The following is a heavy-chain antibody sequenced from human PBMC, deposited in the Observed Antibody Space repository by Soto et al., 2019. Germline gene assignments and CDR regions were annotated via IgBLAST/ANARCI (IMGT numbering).Heavy chain of an antibody. CDR2: ISGSGGST. V-gene: IGHV3-23*01. D-gene: IGHD3-10*01. CDR3: AKAHRGFRGFIFSPWGPRDYYYRDF. Sequence: PGGSLRLSCAASGFTFSSYAMIWVRQAPGKGLEWVSAISGSGGSTYYADSVKGRFTISRDNSKNTLYLQMNSLRAEDTAVYYWAKAHRGFRGFIFSPWGPRDYYYRDFGGKGTTVTVS. CDR1: GFTFSSYA. J-gene: IGHJ6*03.